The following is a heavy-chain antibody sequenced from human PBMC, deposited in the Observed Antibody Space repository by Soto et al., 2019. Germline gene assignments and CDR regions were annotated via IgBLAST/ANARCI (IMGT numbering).Heavy chain of an antibody. CDR3: AKDAYTISTLYGGLDN. CDR1: GFTFSSYG. CDR2: ISYDGSNK. V-gene: IGHV3-30*18. J-gene: IGHJ4*02. D-gene: IGHD4-17*01. Sequence: PGGSLRLSCAASGFTFSSYGMHWVRQAPGKGLEWVAVISYDGSNKYYADSVKGRFTISRDNSKNTLYLQMNSLRAEDTAVYYCAKDAYTISTLYGGLDNWGQGALVTVSS.